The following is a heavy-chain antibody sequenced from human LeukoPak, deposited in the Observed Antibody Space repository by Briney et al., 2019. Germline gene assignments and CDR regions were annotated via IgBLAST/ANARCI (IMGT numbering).Heavy chain of an antibody. CDR1: GGSISSSSYY. D-gene: IGHD1-26*01. Sequence: SETLSLTCTVSGGSISSSSYYWGWIRQPPGKGLEWIGSIYYSGSTYYNPSLKSRVTISVDTSKNQFSLKLNSVTPEDTAVYYCTGSYSRPIDAFDIWGQGTMVIVSS. J-gene: IGHJ3*02. V-gene: IGHV4-39*07. CDR2: IYYSGST. CDR3: TGSYSRPIDAFDI.